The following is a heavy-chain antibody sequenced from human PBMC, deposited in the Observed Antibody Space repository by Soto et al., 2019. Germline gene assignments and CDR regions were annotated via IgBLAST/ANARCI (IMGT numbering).Heavy chain of an antibody. J-gene: IGHJ6*02. V-gene: IGHV1-3*01. Sequence: QVQLVQSGAEVKKPGASVKVSCKASGYTFTSYAMHWVRQAPGQRLEWMGWINAGNGNTKYSQKFQGRVTITRDTSASTAYMELSSLRSEDTAVYYCARSPLFPYSSSWYSPYYYYGMDVWGQGTTVTVSS. CDR3: ARSPLFPYSSSWYSPYYYYGMDV. CDR1: GYTFTSYA. D-gene: IGHD6-13*01. CDR2: INAGNGNT.